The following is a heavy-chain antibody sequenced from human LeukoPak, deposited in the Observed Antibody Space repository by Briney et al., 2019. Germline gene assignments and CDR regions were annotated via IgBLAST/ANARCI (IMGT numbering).Heavy chain of an antibody. Sequence: SETLSLTCSVSGGSISNRTYYWGWIRQPPGKGLEWIGSVYYDGSTYYTASLKSRVTISVDTSKNQFSLKLTSVTAADTAVYYCARTPVIWFGELLFAFDIWGQGTTVTVSS. CDR1: GGSISNRTYY. CDR2: VYYDGST. V-gene: IGHV4-39*07. CDR3: ARTPVIWFGELLFAFDI. J-gene: IGHJ3*02. D-gene: IGHD3-10*01.